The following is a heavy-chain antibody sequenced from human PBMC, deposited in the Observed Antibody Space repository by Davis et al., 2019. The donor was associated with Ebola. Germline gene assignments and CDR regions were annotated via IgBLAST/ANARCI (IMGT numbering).Heavy chain of an antibody. V-gene: IGHV3-7*04. CDR1: GFTFRSYW. D-gene: IGHD4-17*01. CDR3: ARVMTTVTTGWFDP. Sequence: SLKIPCPASGFTFRSYWMNWVRQAPGKGLEWVANIKQDGSEKYYVDSVKGRFTISRDNAKNSLYLQMNSLRAEDTAVYYCARVMTTVTTGWFDPWGQGTLVTVSS. CDR2: IKQDGSEK. J-gene: IGHJ5*02.